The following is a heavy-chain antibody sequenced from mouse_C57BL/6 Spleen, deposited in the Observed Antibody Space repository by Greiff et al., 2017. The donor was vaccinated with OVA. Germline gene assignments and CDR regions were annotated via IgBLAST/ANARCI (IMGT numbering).Heavy chain of an antibody. CDR3: ARRGSSYAMDY. Sequence: EVQRLASGGGLVQPGGSLKLSCAASGFTFSDYGMAWVRQAPRQGLEWVAFISTLAYSIYYADTVTGRFTISRENAKNTLYLEISSLTSEDTAMYYWARRGSSYAMDYWGQGTSVTVSS. J-gene: IGHJ4*01. CDR2: ISTLAYSI. V-gene: IGHV5-15*01. D-gene: IGHD1-1*01. CDR1: GFTFSDYG.